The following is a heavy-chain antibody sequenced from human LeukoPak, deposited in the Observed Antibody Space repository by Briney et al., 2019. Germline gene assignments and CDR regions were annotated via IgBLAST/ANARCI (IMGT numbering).Heavy chain of an antibody. J-gene: IGHJ3*02. CDR1: EFTFSKYY. Sequence: GASVNVSCKASEFTFSKYYMHWVRQAPGQGLEWMGIINPSGGGTSYAQKFQGRVTMTRDMSTSTVYMELSSLRSEDTAVYYCARVPYSGSRNDAFDIWGQGTMVTVSS. CDR2: INPSGGGT. D-gene: IGHD1-26*01. V-gene: IGHV1-46*01. CDR3: ARVPYSGSRNDAFDI.